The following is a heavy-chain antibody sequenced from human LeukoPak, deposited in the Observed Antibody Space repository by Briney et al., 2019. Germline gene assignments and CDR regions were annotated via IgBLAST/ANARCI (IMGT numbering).Heavy chain of an antibody. J-gene: IGHJ6*02. V-gene: IGHV3-23*01. D-gene: IGHD3-10*01. CDR3: AKGHRVRGFSMDV. CDR2: ISGSGGST. Sequence: GGSLRLSCAASGFTVSSNYMSWVRQAPGKGLEWVSAISGSGGSTYYADSVKGRFTISRDNSKNTLYLQMNSLRAEDTAVYYCAKGHRVRGFSMDVWGQGTTVTVSS. CDR1: GFTVSSNY.